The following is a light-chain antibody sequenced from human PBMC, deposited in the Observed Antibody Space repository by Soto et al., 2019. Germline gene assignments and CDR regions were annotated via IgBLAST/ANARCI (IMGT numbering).Light chain of an antibody. CDR3: SSYAATSSLV. CDR2: EVS. J-gene: IGLJ3*02. Sequence: QSALPQPASVSGSPGQSITMSCTGSSSDIGTYNFVSWYQQHADKAPRLILYEVSNRPSGVSSRFSGSKSGNSASLTISGLQPEDEAHYFCSSYAATSSLVFGGGTKLTVL. CDR1: SSDIGTYNF. V-gene: IGLV2-14*01.